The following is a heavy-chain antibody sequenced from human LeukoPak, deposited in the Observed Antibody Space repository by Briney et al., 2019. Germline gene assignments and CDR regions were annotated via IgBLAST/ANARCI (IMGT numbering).Heavy chain of an antibody. CDR1: GFTFSDYY. V-gene: IGHV3-30*03. J-gene: IGHJ4*02. CDR2: ISYDGSNK. Sequence: GGSLRLSCVASGFTFSDYYMSWVRQAPGKGLEWVAVISYDGSNKYYADSVKGRFTISRDNSKNTLYLQMNSLRAEDTAVYYCATVTTGYFDYWGQGTLVTVSS. D-gene: IGHD4-17*01. CDR3: ATVTTGYFDY.